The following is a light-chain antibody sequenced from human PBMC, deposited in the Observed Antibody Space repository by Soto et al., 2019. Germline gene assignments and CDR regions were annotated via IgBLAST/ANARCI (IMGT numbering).Light chain of an antibody. CDR2: DTS. CDR1: QDVKYY. J-gene: IGKJ4*01. CDR3: HQRGDWPT. V-gene: IGKV3-11*01. Sequence: EIVVTQSPATLSLSPGDRATLSCKTSQDVKYYLAWYQQKPGQAPRLLIYDTSNRATGIPARFTGSGSGTDFTLTISRLEPEDSGVYSCHQRGDWPTFGGGTKIEIK.